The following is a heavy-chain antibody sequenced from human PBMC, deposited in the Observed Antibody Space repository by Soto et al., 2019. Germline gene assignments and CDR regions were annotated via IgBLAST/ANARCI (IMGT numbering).Heavy chain of an antibody. CDR1: GFTFSSYA. J-gene: IGHJ4*02. V-gene: IGHV3-30-3*01. CDR3: ARVDIAVASGTNDPDY. Sequence: QVQMVESGGGVVQPGRSLRLSCAASGFTFSSYAMHWVRQAPGKGLEWVAVISYDGSNKYYADSVKGRFTISRDNSKNTLYLPMNSLRAEDTAVYSCARVDIAVASGTNDPDYWGQGTLVTVSS. CDR2: ISYDGSNK. D-gene: IGHD6-19*01.